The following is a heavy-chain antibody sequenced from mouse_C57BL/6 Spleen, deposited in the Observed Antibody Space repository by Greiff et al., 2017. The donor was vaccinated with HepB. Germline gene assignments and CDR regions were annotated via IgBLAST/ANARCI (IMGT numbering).Heavy chain of an antibody. D-gene: IGHD1-1*01. J-gene: IGHJ1*03. CDR3: ARYCITTVVGDFEV. Sequence: EVQRVESGGGLVKPGGSLKLSCAASGFTFSSYAMSWVRQTPEKRLEWVATISDGGSYTYYPDNVKGRFTISRDNAKNTLYLQMSHLKSEDTAMDYGARYCITTVVGDFEVWGTGTTVTVSS. V-gene: IGHV5-4*01. CDR1: GFTFSSYA. CDR2: ISDGGSYT.